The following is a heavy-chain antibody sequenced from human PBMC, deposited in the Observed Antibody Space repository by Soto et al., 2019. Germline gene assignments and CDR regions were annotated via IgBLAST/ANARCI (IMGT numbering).Heavy chain of an antibody. CDR3: VKDGGLRFLECLLSLDV. CDR1: GFTFSSYA. J-gene: IGHJ6*02. V-gene: IGHV3-64D*06. D-gene: IGHD3-3*01. CDR2: ISSNGGST. Sequence: PGGSLRLSCSASGFTFSSYAMHWVRQAPGKGLEYVSAISSNGGSTYYADSVKGRFTIPRDNSKNTLYLQMSSLRAEDTAVYYCVKDGGLRFLECLLSLDVWGQGTTVTVSS.